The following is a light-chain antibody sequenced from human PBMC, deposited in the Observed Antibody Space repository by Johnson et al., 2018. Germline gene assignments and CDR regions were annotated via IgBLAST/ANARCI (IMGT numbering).Light chain of an antibody. CDR1: SSNIGNNY. J-gene: IGLJ1*01. V-gene: IGLV1-51*02. CDR3: GTWDSSLSAGNV. CDR2: ENN. Sequence: QSVLTQPPSVCAAPGQKVTISCSGSSSNIGNNYVSWYQQLPGTAPKLLIYENNKRPSGIPDRFSGSKSGTSATLGITGLKTGDEADYYCGTWDSSLSAGNVFGTGTKVTVL.